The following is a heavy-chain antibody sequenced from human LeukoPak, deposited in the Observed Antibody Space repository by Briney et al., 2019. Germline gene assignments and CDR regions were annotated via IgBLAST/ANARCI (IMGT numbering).Heavy chain of an antibody. CDR2: IKQDGSEK. D-gene: IGHD5-18*01. CDR3: ARDRRYSYIDY. Sequence: GGSLRLSCAASEFTFSNYWINWVRQAPGKGLEWVANIKQDGSEKYYVDSVKGRFTISRDNAKNSLYLQMNSLRAEDTAVYYCARDRRYSYIDYWGQGTLVTVSS. J-gene: IGHJ4*02. V-gene: IGHV3-7*04. CDR1: EFTFSNYW.